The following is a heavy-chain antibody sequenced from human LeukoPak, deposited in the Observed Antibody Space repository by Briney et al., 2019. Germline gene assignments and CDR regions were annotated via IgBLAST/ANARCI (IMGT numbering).Heavy chain of an antibody. CDR2: MNPNSGNT. CDR3: ARGPTQVVVLGYYYMEV. Sequence: ASVKVSCKASGYTFTSYDINWVRQATGQGLEWMGWMNPNSGNTGFAQKFQGRVTMTRNTSISTAYMELSSLRSEDTAVYYCARGPTQVVVLGYYYMEVWGKGTTVTVSS. CDR1: GYTFTSYD. J-gene: IGHJ6*03. V-gene: IGHV1-8*01. D-gene: IGHD2-2*01.